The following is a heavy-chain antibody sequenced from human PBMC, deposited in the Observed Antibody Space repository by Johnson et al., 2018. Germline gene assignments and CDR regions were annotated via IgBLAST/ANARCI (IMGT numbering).Heavy chain of an antibody. CDR1: GFTVSSNY. J-gene: IGHJ3*02. CDR3: ARDEVGATYAFDI. Sequence: VQLVQSGGGLIQXGGSLRLSCAASGFTVSSNYMSWVRQAPGKGLEWVSIIYSGGSTYYADSVKGRFTISRDKSKNTLYLQMNSLRAEDTAVYYCARDEVGATYAFDIWGQGTMVTVSS. V-gene: IGHV3-53*01. D-gene: IGHD1-26*01. CDR2: IYSGGST.